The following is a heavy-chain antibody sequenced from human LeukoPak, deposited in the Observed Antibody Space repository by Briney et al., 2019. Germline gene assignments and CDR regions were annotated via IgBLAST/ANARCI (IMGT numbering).Heavy chain of an antibody. D-gene: IGHD1-26*01. Sequence: GGSLRLSRAASGFTFSSYSMNWVRQAPGKGLEWVSSISSSSSYIYYADSVKGRFTISRNNAKNSLYLQMNSLRAEDTAVYYCARARVSGSYHFDYWGQGSLVTVSS. J-gene: IGHJ4*02. CDR3: ARARVSGSYHFDY. CDR2: ISSSSSYI. CDR1: GFTFSSYS. V-gene: IGHV3-21*01.